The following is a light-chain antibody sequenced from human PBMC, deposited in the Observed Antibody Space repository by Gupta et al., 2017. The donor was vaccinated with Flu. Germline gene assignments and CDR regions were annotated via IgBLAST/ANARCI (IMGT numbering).Light chain of an antibody. CDR2: RSN. J-gene: IGLJ3*02. Sequence: QSVLAQPPSASGTPGQRVTISCSGSSSNIADNFVYWYQQLPGTAPKLLVYRSNERPSGVPDRFSGSKSDTSASLAISGLRSEDEATYYCAAWDDDMGGCVFGGGTILTVL. V-gene: IGLV1-47*01. CDR3: AAWDDDMGGCV. CDR1: SSNIADNF.